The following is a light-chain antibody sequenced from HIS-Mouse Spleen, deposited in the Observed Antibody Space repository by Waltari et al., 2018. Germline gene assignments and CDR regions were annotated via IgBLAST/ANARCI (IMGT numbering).Light chain of an antibody. CDR3: YSTDSSGNHNWV. Sequence: SYELTQPPSVSVSPGQTARITCSGDALPKKYAYWYQQKSGQAPVLVIYDDSKRPSGIPGRFSGSSSGTMATWTISGAQVEDEADYYCYSTDSSGNHNWVFGGGTKLTVL. V-gene: IGLV3-10*01. CDR1: ALPKKY. CDR2: DDS. J-gene: IGLJ3*02.